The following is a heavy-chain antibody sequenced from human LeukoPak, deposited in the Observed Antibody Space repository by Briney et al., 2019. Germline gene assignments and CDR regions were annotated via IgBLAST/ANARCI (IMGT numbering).Heavy chain of an antibody. CDR1: GCTFTSYD. Sequence: ASVKVSCKASGCTFTSYDINWVRQATGQGLEWMGWMNPNSGNTGYAQKFQGRVTMTRNTSISTAYMELSSLRSEDTAVYYCARVSRYYYDSSAERWGQGTLVTVSS. CDR2: MNPNSGNT. CDR3: ARVSRYYYDSSAER. J-gene: IGHJ4*02. D-gene: IGHD3-22*01. V-gene: IGHV1-8*01.